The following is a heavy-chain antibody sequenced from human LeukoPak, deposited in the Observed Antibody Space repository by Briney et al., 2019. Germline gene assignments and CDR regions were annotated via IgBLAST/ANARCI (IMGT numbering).Heavy chain of an antibody. D-gene: IGHD3-22*01. CDR1: GFTFSDSF. CDR3: ARGDSSGVPDY. CDR2: ISHSGSNL. Sequence: GGSLRLSCAASGFTFSDSFMNWIRQAPGKGLEWLSYISHSGSNLDYAESVRGRFTISRDDANHSLYLQIDSLRAEDTAVYYCARGDSSGVPDYWGQGTLVTVSS. V-gene: IGHV3-11*01. J-gene: IGHJ4*02.